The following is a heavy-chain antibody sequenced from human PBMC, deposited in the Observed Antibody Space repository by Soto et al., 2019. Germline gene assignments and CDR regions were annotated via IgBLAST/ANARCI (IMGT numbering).Heavy chain of an antibody. J-gene: IGHJ4*02. V-gene: IGHV1-3*01. CDR3: ARGGEQWLPWDY. CDR1: GYTFDDYV. Sequence: QVQLVQSGAEVKKPGASVKVSCKASGYTFDDYVVHWVRQAPGQRLEWMGWINPGKGYTKYSQKFQDNRVFITRDTSASTAYVELSSLTSEDTAVYYCARGGEQWLPWDYWGQGTLVTVSS. D-gene: IGHD6-19*01. CDR2: INPGKGYT.